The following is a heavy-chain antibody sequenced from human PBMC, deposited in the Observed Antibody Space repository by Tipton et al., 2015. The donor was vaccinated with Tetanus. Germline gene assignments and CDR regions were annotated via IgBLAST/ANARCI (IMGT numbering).Heavy chain of an antibody. CDR1: GGSVSSYY. Sequence: LRLSCTVSGGSVSSYYWSWIRQPPGKGLEWIGYIYYSGSTNYNPSLKSRVTISVDTSKNQFSLKLSSVTAADTAVYYCARDAEQLVPYWYFDLWGRGTLVTVSS. V-gene: IGHV4-59*02. CDR3: ARDAEQLVPYWYFDL. CDR2: IYYSGST. J-gene: IGHJ2*01. D-gene: IGHD6-6*01.